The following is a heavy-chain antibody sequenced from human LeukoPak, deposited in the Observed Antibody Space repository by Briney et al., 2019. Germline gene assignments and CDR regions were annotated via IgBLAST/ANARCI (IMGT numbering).Heavy chain of an antibody. CDR3: ASLQSGRKDGYNIFDY. CDR1: GFTFSSYE. J-gene: IGHJ4*02. V-gene: IGHV3-48*03. CDR2: ISSSGSTI. D-gene: IGHD5-24*01. Sequence: GGSLRLSCAASGFTFSSYEMNWVRQAPGKGLEWVSYISSSGSTIYYADSVKGRFTISRDNAKNSLYLQMNSLRAEDTAVYYCASLQSGRKDGYNIFDYWGQGTLVTVSS.